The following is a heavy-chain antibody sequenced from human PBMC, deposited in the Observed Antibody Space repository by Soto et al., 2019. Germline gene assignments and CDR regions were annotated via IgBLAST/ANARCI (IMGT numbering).Heavy chain of an antibody. CDR3: AMRGGYSSSWYAPHFDY. CDR1: GYTFTSYG. V-gene: IGHV1-18*04. Sequence: ASVKVSCKASGYTFTSYGISWVRQAPGQGLEWMGWISAYNGNTNYAQKLQGRVNMTTDTSTSTAYMELRSLRSDDTAVYYCAMRGGYSSSWYAPHFDYWGQGTLVTVSS. CDR2: ISAYNGNT. D-gene: IGHD6-13*01. J-gene: IGHJ4*02.